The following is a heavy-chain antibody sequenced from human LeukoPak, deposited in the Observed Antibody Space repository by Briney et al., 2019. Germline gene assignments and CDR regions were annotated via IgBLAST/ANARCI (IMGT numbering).Heavy chain of an antibody. Sequence: SETLSLTCTVSGGAISSYYWSWIRQPPGKGLEWIGYIYYSGSTNYNPSLKSRVTISVDTSKNQFSLKLSSVTAADTAVYYCARERTGAFDIWGQGTMVTVSS. V-gene: IGHV4-59*01. D-gene: IGHD1/OR15-1a*01. CDR3: ARERTGAFDI. CDR2: IYYSGST. J-gene: IGHJ3*02. CDR1: GGAISSYY.